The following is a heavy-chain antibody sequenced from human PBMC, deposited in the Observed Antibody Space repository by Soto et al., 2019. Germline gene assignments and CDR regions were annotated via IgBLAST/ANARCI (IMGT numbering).Heavy chain of an antibody. CDR3: AKHGLTAYMAYYFDL. J-gene: IGHJ4*02. CDR2: IYYSGSS. V-gene: IGHV4-39*01. Sequence: PSETLSLTCAVSGGSMSSGGYSWSWIRQSPGRGLEWIASIYYSGSSYYNPSLKSRITISVDTSKNQFSLNLTSVTAADTAVYYCAKHGLTAYMAYYFDLWGRGTLVTVSS. D-gene: IGHD3-16*01. CDR1: GGSMSSGGYS.